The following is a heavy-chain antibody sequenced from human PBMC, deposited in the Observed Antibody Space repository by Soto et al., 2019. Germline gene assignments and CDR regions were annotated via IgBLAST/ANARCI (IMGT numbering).Heavy chain of an antibody. D-gene: IGHD1-1*01. CDR1: GGTFSSYT. Sequence: ASVKVSCKASGGTFSSYTISWVRQAPGQGLEWMGRIIPILGIANYAQKFQGRVTITADKSTSTAYMELSSLRSEDTAVYYCASSQELERPHDAFDIWGQGTMVTVSS. CDR2: IIPILGIA. J-gene: IGHJ3*02. V-gene: IGHV1-69*02. CDR3: ASSQELERPHDAFDI.